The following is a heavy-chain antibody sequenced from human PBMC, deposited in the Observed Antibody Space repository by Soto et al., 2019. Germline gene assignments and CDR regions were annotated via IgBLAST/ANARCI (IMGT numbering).Heavy chain of an antibody. CDR3: ASGEVRGGGDV. Sequence: QVRLVQSGAEVKKPGSSVKASCKTSGGTFSTSAISWVRQAPGQGLEWMGGIIPIFGTANYAQKFQGRVSITADKSTSTAYMELSGLTSEDTAVYYCASGEVRGGGDVWGQGTTVTVSS. D-gene: IGHD3-10*01. CDR1: GGTFSTSA. CDR2: IIPIFGTA. J-gene: IGHJ6*02. V-gene: IGHV1-69*06.